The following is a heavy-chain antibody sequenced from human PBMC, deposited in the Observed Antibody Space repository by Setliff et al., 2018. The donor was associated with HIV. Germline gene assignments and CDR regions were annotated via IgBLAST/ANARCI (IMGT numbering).Heavy chain of an antibody. Sequence: ASVKVSCKASGYTFSNYALHWVRQAPGQRLEWVGLINAGNTNTKYTQKFQGRVTITADKSTSTAYMELSSLRSEDTAVYYCAREGGGHSTAFDYWGQGTLVTVSS. CDR3: AREGGGHSTAFDY. V-gene: IGHV1-3*01. J-gene: IGHJ4*02. CDR2: INAGNTNT. D-gene: IGHD4-17*01. CDR1: GYTFSNYA.